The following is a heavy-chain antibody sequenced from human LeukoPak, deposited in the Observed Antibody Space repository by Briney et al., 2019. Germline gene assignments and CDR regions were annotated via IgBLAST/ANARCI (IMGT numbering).Heavy chain of an antibody. D-gene: IGHD1-26*01. V-gene: IGHV3-7*03. Sequence: GGSLRLSCAASGFTFNRYWMSWVRQAPGKGPEWVANIKQDGSEIYYVDSVKGRFTISRDNAKNSLYLQMNCLRAEDTAVYYCARDKIVGATNFGYWGQGTLVTVSS. CDR3: ARDKIVGATNFGY. CDR1: GFTFNRYW. CDR2: IKQDGSEI. J-gene: IGHJ4*02.